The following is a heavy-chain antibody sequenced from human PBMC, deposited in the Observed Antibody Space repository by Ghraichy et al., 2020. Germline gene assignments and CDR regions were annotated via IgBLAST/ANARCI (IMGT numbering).Heavy chain of an antibody. CDR3: ARLGSMIGWN. D-gene: IGHD3-22*01. Sequence: SQTLSLTCTVSGGSIRSSSYYWGWIRQPPGKGLEWIGSIYYSGSTYYNPSLKSRVTISVDTSKNQFSLKLSSVTAADTAVYYCARLGSMIGWNWGQGTLVTVSS. CDR2: IYYSGST. J-gene: IGHJ4*02. V-gene: IGHV4-39*01. CDR1: GGSIRSSSYY.